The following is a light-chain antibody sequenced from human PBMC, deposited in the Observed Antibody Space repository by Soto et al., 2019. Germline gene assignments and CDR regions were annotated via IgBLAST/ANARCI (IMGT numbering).Light chain of an antibody. CDR2: GAS. CDR3: QQYTNWPRT. Sequence: EIVMTQSPATLSVSPGERATLSCRASQSVSSTLAWYQQKPGQAPRLLTYGASTRATGIPARFSGSGSGTEFTLTISSLQSEDFAVYYCQQYTNWPRTFGQGTKVDIK. J-gene: IGKJ1*01. V-gene: IGKV3-15*01. CDR1: QSVSST.